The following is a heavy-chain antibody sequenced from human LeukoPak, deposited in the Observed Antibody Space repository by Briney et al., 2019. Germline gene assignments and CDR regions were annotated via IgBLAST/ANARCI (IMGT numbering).Heavy chain of an antibody. V-gene: IGHV1-8*01. Sequence: ASVKVFCKASGDTFTTYDINWVRQATGQGLEWMGWMNPSSGNTGYAQKFQGRVTMTRNPSITTAYMELSSLRSEDTAVYYCARGSFEYSSSTVDYWGQGTLVTVSS. J-gene: IGHJ4*02. CDR3: ARGSFEYSSSTVDY. D-gene: IGHD6-6*01. CDR1: GDTFTTYD. CDR2: MNPSSGNT.